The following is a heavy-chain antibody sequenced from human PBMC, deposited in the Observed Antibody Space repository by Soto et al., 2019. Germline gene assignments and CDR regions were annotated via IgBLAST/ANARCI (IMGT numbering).Heavy chain of an antibody. D-gene: IGHD6-13*01. Sequence: ASVKVSCKASGYTFTSYGISWVRQAPGQGLEWMGWISAYNGNTNCAQKLQGRVTMTTDTSTSTAYMELRSLRSDDTAVYYCARDAAAAGSGDWFDPWGQGTLVTVSS. CDR2: ISAYNGNT. CDR3: ARDAAAAGSGDWFDP. J-gene: IGHJ5*02. CDR1: GYTFTSYG. V-gene: IGHV1-18*01.